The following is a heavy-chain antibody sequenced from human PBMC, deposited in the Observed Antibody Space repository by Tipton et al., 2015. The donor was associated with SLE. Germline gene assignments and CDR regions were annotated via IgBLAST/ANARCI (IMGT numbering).Heavy chain of an antibody. D-gene: IGHD1-26*01. CDR1: GGSITSHY. J-gene: IGHJ3*02. V-gene: IGHV4-59*08. Sequence: TLSLTCTVAGGSITSHYWSWIRQPPGKGLEWIAYIYYTGTTNHSPSLRSRVTMLVDTSKNQFSLKLRSVTAADTAVYYCARTLGAIAHTVYDAFDIWGQGKMVTVSS. CDR2: IYYTGTT. CDR3: ARTLGAIAHTVYDAFDI.